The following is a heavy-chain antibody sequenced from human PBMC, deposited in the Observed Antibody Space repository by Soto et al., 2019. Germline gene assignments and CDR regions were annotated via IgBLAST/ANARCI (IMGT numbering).Heavy chain of an antibody. Sequence: VQLVESGGGLVQPGGSLRLSCAASGFTFSNNWMHWVRQAPGKGLVWVSRIKGDGSSTNYADSVKGRFTISRDNAKNTLDLHMSSVRVEDTAIYYCARGGDPTAVSPFDYWGQGTLVTVSS. J-gene: IGHJ4*02. CDR1: GFTFSNNW. CDR3: ARGGDPTAVSPFDY. D-gene: IGHD4-17*01. CDR2: IKGDGSST. V-gene: IGHV3-74*01.